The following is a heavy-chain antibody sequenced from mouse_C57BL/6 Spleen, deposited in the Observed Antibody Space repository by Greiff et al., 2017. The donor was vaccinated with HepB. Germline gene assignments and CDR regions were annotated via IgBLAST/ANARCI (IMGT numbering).Heavy chain of an antibody. V-gene: IGHV5-17*01. CDR3: ARLTTVVATSPYFDV. J-gene: IGHJ1*03. Sequence: EVKLQESGGGLVKPGGSLKLSCAASGFTFSDYGMHWVRQAPEKGLEWVAYISSGSSTIYYADTVKGRFTISRDNAKNTLFLQMTSLRSEDTAMYYCARLTTVVATSPYFDVWGTGTTVTVSS. CDR2: ISSGSSTI. D-gene: IGHD1-1*01. CDR1: GFTFSDYG.